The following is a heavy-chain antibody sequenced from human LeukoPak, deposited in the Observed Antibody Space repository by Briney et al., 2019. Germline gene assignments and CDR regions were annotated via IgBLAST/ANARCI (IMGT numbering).Heavy chain of an antibody. CDR2: IKSKTDGGTT. V-gene: IGHV3-15*01. D-gene: IGHD3-3*01. CDR3: TTDPNYDFSPL. J-gene: IGHJ4*02. CDR1: GFTFSSYW. Sequence: GGSLRLSCAASGFTFSSYWMSWVRQAPGKGLEWVGRIKSKTDGGTTDYAAPVKGRFTISRDDSKNTLYLQMNSLKTEDTAVYYCTTDPNYDFSPLWGQGTLVTVSS.